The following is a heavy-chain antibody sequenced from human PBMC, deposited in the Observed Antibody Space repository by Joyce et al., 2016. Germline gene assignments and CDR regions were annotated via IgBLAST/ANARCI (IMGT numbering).Heavy chain of an antibody. D-gene: IGHD3-10*01. CDR1: GFTFSSYA. CDR2: ISDNGGTT. CDR3: AKSPTMVSPRPDS. J-gene: IGHJ4*02. V-gene: IGHV3-23*01. Sequence: EVPLLESGGGLVQPGGSLRLSCEASGFTFSSYAMSWVRQAPGKGLEWVSGISDNGGTTYYADSVRGRFTISRDNSKNTVYLQVNSLRAEDTAIYYCAKSPTMVSPRPDSWGQGTLVTVSS.